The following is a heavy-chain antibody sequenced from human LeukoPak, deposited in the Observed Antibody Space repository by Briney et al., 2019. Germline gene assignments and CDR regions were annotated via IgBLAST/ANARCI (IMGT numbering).Heavy chain of an antibody. D-gene: IGHD2-2*01. CDR2: IVVGSGNT. V-gene: IGHV1-58*01. J-gene: IGHJ4*02. Sequence: SVKVSCKASGFTFSRSAVQWVRQARGQRLELVGWIVVGSGNTNYAQKFQDRVTISRDMSTGTAFMDLSSLISEDTAVYYCAADDQQLLMWGQGTLVTVPS. CDR3: AADDQQLLM. CDR1: GFTFSRSA.